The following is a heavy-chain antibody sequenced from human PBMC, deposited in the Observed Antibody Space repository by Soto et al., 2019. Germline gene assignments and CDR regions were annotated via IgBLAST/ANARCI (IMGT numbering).Heavy chain of an antibody. CDR3: ARALVTDYNSRDYHYYLAMDV. CDR1: GGPVSGDDLY. D-gene: IGHD3-22*01. J-gene: IGHJ6*02. Sequence: PSETLSLTCVVSGGPVSGDDLYWSWIRHLPGKGLEWIANVYHTGTTYYNPSLKSRVSMSVDTSQNQFSLILASVTAADTAVYYCARALVTDYNSRDYHYYLAMDVWGQGTSVTVS. V-gene: IGHV4-31*02. CDR2: VYHTGTT.